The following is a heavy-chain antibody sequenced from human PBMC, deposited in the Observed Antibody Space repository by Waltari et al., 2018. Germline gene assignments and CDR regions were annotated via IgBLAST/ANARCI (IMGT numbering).Heavy chain of an antibody. CDR3: ARGKGSGSYTPVYYYYYMDV. D-gene: IGHD3-10*01. J-gene: IGHJ6*03. CDR1: GGTFSSYA. CDR2: IIPIFGTA. Sequence: QVQLVQSGAEVKKPGSSVKVSCKASGGTFSSYAISWVRQAPGQGLGWMGGIIPIFGTANYAQKFQGRVTITTDESTSTAYMELSSLRSEDTAVYYCARGKGSGSYTPVYYYYYMDVWGKGTTVTVSS. V-gene: IGHV1-69*05.